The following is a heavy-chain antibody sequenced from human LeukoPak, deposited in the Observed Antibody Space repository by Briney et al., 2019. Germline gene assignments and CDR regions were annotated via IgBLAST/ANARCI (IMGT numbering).Heavy chain of an antibody. CDR2: ISGSGGST. V-gene: IGHV3-23*01. CDR3: AKFVVSGGSCYDPFDY. CDR1: GFTFSSYA. J-gene: IGHJ4*02. D-gene: IGHD2-15*01. Sequence: GGSLRLTCAASGFTFSSYAMSWVRQAPGKGLEWVSAISGSGGSTYYADSVKGRFTISRDNSKNTLYLQMNSLRAEDTAVYYCAKFVVSGGSCYDPFDYWGQGTLVTVSS.